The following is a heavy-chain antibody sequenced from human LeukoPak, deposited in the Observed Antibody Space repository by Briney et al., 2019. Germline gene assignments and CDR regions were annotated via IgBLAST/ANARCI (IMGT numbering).Heavy chain of an antibody. J-gene: IGHJ4*02. CDR1: GFSFRDHA. D-gene: IGHD1-26*01. Sequence: GGSLRLSCAASGFSFRDHAMNWVRQAPGKGLEWVSSISSSSSYIYYADSVKGRFTISRDNAKNSLYLQMNSLRAEDTAVYYCASGHSGSYYYFDYWGQGTLVTVSS. V-gene: IGHV3-21*01. CDR2: ISSSSSYI. CDR3: ASGHSGSYYYFDY.